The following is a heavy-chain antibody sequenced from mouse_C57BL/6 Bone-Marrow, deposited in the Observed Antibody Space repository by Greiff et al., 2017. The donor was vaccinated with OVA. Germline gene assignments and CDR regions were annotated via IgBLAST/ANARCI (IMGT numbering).Heavy chain of an antibody. CDR2: ISNGGGST. J-gene: IGHJ2*01. D-gene: IGHD4-1*01. V-gene: IGHV5-12*01. CDR3: ARRGNWDAFAY. CDR1: GFTFSDYY. Sequence: EVQGVESGGGLVQPGGSLKLSCAASGFTFSDYYMYWVRQTPEKRLEWVAYISNGGGSTYYPDTVKGRFTISRDNAKNTLYLQMSRLKSEDTAMYYCARRGNWDAFAYWGQGTTLTVSS.